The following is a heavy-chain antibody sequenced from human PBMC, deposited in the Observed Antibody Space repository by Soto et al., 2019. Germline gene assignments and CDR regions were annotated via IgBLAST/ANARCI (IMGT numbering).Heavy chain of an antibody. J-gene: IGHJ4*02. D-gene: IGHD3-3*01. V-gene: IGHV3-30-3*01. CDR1: GFTFSNYA. Sequence: QVQLVESGGGVVQPGRSLRLSCAPSGFTFSNYAMHWVRQAPGKGLEWVAVISYGGSNKYYADSVKGRFTISRDNSKNTLYLQMNSLRAEDTAVYYCARDKRDLRFLEWSYYFDYWGQGTLVTVSS. CDR3: ARDKRDLRFLEWSYYFDY. CDR2: ISYGGSNK.